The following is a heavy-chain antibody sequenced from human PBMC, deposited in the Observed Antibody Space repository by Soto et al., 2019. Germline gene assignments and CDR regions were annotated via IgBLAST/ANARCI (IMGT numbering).Heavy chain of an antibody. J-gene: IGHJ6*02. CDR1: GFTLRNYG. D-gene: IGHD2-15*01. Sequence: WGSLRLSCTASGFTLRNYGLNWVRQAPGKGLEWVAAISGSGLSKAYADSFKGRFTISRDNSKNTLFLQMNDLRAEATFLYYCEKDENIVVAAAGRRPLNPELDVWGQGTTVTVSS. V-gene: IGHV3-23*01. CDR2: ISGSGLSK. CDR3: EKDENIVVAAAGRRPLNPELDV.